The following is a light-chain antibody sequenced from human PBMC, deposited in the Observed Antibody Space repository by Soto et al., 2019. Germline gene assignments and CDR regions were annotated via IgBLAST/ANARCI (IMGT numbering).Light chain of an antibody. Sequence: QSVLTQPPSASGTPGRRVTISCSGSSSNIGSYTVNWYQHVPGTAPKLLMYSNNQRPSGVPDRFSGSRSGTSVSLAISGLQSEDEADYYCAAWDDSLNGVLFGGGTKLTVL. CDR3: AAWDDSLNGVL. CDR2: SNN. CDR1: SSNIGSYT. J-gene: IGLJ2*01. V-gene: IGLV1-44*01.